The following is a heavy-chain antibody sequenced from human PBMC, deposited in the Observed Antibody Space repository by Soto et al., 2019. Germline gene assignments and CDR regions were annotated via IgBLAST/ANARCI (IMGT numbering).Heavy chain of an antibody. Sequence: EVQLLESGGGFVQPGGSLRLSCAASGFTFSTSAMNWVRQAPGKGLEWVSGITGGSRFTFYADSVKGRFTISRDDSENTLLLQMSSLRAEGTATYYCAKLGPTIYVDFWGQGTLVTVSS. V-gene: IGHV3-23*01. J-gene: IGHJ4*02. CDR1: GFTFSTSA. D-gene: IGHD1-26*01. CDR3: AKLGPTIYVDF. CDR2: ITGGSRFT.